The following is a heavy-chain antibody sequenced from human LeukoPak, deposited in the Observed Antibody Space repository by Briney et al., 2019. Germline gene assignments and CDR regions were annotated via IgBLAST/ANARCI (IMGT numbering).Heavy chain of an antibody. CDR3: GKEVYGYDTLTGCDS. J-gene: IGHJ4*02. Sequence: GGSLTLSCAASGFTFSTYGMHWVRQAPGKGLEWVAFIRHDGSNKYYADSVKGRFTISRKNSKNTLYLQMDSRGADDTAGYYCGKEVYGYDTLTGCDSWGQGTLVTVSS. V-gene: IGHV3-30*02. CDR2: IRHDGSNK. CDR1: GFTFSTYG. D-gene: IGHD3-9*01.